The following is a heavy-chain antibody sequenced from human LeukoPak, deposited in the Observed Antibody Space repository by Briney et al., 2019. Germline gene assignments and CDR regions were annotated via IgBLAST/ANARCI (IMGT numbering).Heavy chain of an antibody. Sequence: SETLSLTCTVSGGSISSSSYYWGWIRQPPGKGLEWIGSIYYSGSTYYNPSLKSRVTISVDTSKNQFSLKLSSVTAADTAVYYCARQARYYDSSGQVDYWGQGTLVTVSS. CDR2: IYYSGST. D-gene: IGHD3-22*01. CDR3: ARQARYYDSSGQVDY. J-gene: IGHJ4*02. V-gene: IGHV4-39*07. CDR1: GGSISSSSYY.